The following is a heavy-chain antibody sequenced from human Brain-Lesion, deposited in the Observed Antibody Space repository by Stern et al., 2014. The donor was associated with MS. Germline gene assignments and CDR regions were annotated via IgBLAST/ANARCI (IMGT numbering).Heavy chain of an antibody. CDR3: ARYDDSSGYYQVGGLDS. J-gene: IGHJ4*02. D-gene: IGHD3-22*01. Sequence: QLQLQESGPGLVKPSGTLSLTCAVSGVSISSSHWWTWLRQPPGKLLEWIRDNYHTGIAKYNPSLHIRVNMSIEKSKNQLALKLNSVTAADTAIYFCARYDDSSGYYQVGGLDSWGQGTLVSVSS. V-gene: IGHV4-4*02. CDR1: GVSISSSHW. CDR2: NYHTGIA.